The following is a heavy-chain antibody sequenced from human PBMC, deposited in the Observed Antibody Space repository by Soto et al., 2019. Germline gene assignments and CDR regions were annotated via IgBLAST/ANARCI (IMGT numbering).Heavy chain of an antibody. V-gene: IGHV1-69*01. CDR2: IIPIFGTA. Sequence: QVQLVQSGAEVKKPGSSVKVSCKASGGTFSSYAISWVRQAPGQGLEWMGGIIPIFGTANYAQKLQGRVTITADESTSTAYMELSSLRSEDKAVYYCARDRNYYYDSSGYYAPDAFDIWGQGTMVTVSS. CDR1: GGTFSSYA. D-gene: IGHD3-22*01. CDR3: ARDRNYYYDSSGYYAPDAFDI. J-gene: IGHJ3*02.